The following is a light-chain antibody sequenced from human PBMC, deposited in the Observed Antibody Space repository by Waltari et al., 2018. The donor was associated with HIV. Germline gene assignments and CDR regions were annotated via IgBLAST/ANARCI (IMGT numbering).Light chain of an antibody. J-gene: IGLJ2*01. CDR3: QVWDSSSDVV. CDR2: DDS. CDR1: NIGSKN. Sequence: SYVLTQPPSMSVAPGQTARITCGGNNIGSKNVHWYQQKPGQAPVLVVYDDSDRPSGIPGRFSGSNSGNTATLTISKVEAGDEADYYCQVWDSSSDVVFGGGTKLTVL. V-gene: IGLV3-21*02.